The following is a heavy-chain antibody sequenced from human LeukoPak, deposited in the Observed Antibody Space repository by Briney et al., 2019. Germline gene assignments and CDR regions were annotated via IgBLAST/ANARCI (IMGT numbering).Heavy chain of an antibody. CDR1: GFTFGTYA. CDR2: ISGSGGST. V-gene: IGHV3-23*01. D-gene: IGHD6-13*01. Sequence: GGSLRLSCAASGFTFGTYAMSWVRQAPGKGLEWVSAISGSGGSTYYADSVKGRLTISRDNSKNTLYLQMNSLRAEDTAVYYCAKGPRIAAAGTWGQGTLVTVSS. J-gene: IGHJ4*02. CDR3: AKGPRIAAAGT.